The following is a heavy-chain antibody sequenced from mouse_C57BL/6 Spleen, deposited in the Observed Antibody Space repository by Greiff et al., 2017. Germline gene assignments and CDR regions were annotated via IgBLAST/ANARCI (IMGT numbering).Heavy chain of an antibody. CDR3: ARANYGSPFDY. CDR1: GFTFSSYA. V-gene: IGHV5-4*03. Sequence: EVKLVESGGGLVKPGGSLKLSCAASGFTFSSYAMSWVRQTPEKRLEWVATISDGGSYTYYPDNVKGRFTISRDNAKNNLYLHMSHLKSEDTAMYYYARANYGSPFDYWGQGTTLTVSS. J-gene: IGHJ2*01. CDR2: ISDGGSYT. D-gene: IGHD1-1*01.